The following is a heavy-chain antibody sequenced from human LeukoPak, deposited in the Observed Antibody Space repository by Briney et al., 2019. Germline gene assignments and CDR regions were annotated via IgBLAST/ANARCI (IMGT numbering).Heavy chain of an antibody. CDR1: GYSFTSHY. CDR3: ARDNSMHERGWWFDP. D-gene: IGHD4-23*01. Sequence: ASVKVFCKASGYSFTSHYMHWVRQAPGQGLEWMGLINPRGTSTIYAEEFQGRIIMTRGMSTTTDYMELSSLKSDDTAVYYCARDNSMHERGWWFDPWGQGTLVTVSS. V-gene: IGHV1-46*01. CDR2: INPRGTST. J-gene: IGHJ5*02.